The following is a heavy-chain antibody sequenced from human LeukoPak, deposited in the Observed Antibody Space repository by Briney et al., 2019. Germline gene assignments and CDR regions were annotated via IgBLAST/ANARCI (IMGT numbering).Heavy chain of an antibody. V-gene: IGHV4-39*07. CDR1: GGSISSSSYY. D-gene: IGHD3-22*01. J-gene: IGHJ4*02. CDR2: IYYSGST. CDR3: AREITHDYYDSSGYYFDY. Sequence: PSETLSLTCTVSGGSISSSSYYWGWIRQPPGKGLEWIGSIYYSGSTYYNPSLKSRVTISVDTSKNQFSLKLSSVTAADTAVYYCAREITHDYYDSSGYYFDYWGQGTLVTVSS.